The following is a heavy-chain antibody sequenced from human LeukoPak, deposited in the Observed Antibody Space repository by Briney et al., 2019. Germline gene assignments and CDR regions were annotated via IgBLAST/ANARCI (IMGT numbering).Heavy chain of an antibody. J-gene: IGHJ6*03. CDR2: ISYDGSNK. Sequence: GGSLRLSCAASGFTFSSYAMHWVRQAPGKGLEWVAVISYDGSNKYYADSVKGRFTISRDNSKNTLYLQMNSLRAEDTAVYYCARDGKSVVPAPGLYHYYYYMDVWGKGTTVTVSS. D-gene: IGHD2-2*01. CDR1: GFTFSSYA. V-gene: IGHV3-30-3*01. CDR3: ARDGKSVVPAPGLYHYYYYMDV.